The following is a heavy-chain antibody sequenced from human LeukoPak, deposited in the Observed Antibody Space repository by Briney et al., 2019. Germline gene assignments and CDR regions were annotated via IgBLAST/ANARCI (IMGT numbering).Heavy chain of an antibody. CDR2: INHSGST. V-gene: IGHV4-34*01. CDR3: ARGSSVAHPYNWLDP. Sequence: SETLSLTCAVYGGSFSGYYWSWIRQPPGKGLEWIGEINHSGSTNYNPSLKSRVTISVDTSKNQFSLKLSSVTAADTAVYYCARGSSVAHPYNWLDPWGQGTLVTVSS. CDR1: GGSFSGYY. J-gene: IGHJ5*02. D-gene: IGHD6-19*01.